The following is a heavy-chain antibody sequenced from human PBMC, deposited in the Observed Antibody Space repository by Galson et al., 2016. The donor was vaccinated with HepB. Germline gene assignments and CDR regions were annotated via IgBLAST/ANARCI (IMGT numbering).Heavy chain of an antibody. D-gene: IGHD1-14*01. CDR2: INTNNGDT. CDR3: ARDPLVPKYRTGRVV. Sequence: SVKVSCKASGYTFTRHGISWVRQAPGQGLEWMGWINTNNGDTDYAQKLQGSVTMTNDTSTSTGYMALWRLRSDDTAVYYCARDPLVPKYRTGRVVWGQGTTVTVS. J-gene: IGHJ6*02. CDR1: GYTFTRHG. V-gene: IGHV1-18*04.